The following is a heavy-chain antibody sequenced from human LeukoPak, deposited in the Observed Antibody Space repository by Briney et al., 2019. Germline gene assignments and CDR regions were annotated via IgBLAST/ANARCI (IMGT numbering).Heavy chain of an antibody. V-gene: IGHV3-21*01. Sequence: GGSLRLSCAASGFTFSSYAMSWVRQAPGKGLEWGSSISSSSSYIYYADSVKGRFPLSRDNAKNSLYLQMNTLRAEDTAVYYCARNEVDSQNHYYGMDVWGQATTVTVSS. CDR1: GFTFSSYA. J-gene: IGHJ6*02. D-gene: IGHD5-12*01. CDR3: ARNEVDSQNHYYGMDV. CDR2: ISSSSSYI.